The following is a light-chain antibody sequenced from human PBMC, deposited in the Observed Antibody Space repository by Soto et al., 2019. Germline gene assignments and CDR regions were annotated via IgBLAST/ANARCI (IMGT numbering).Light chain of an antibody. V-gene: IGKV1-5*03. Sequence: DIQMTQSPSTLSASVGDRVTITCRASQSISSWLAWYQQKPGKAPKLLIYKASSLQSGVPSRFSGSGSGTEFTLNISSLQPDDFATYYCQQYNSYSWTFGRGTKVEIK. CDR3: QQYNSYSWT. CDR1: QSISSW. J-gene: IGKJ1*01. CDR2: KAS.